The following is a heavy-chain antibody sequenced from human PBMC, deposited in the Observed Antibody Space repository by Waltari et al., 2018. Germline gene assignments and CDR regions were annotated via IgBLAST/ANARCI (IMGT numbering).Heavy chain of an antibody. V-gene: IGHV4-4*07. D-gene: IGHD3-22*01. CDR1: GGSISSYY. CDR3: ARDMESYYDSRETYYFDY. CDR2: IYTSGST. J-gene: IGHJ4*02. Sequence: QVQLQESGPGLVKPSETLSLTCTVSGGSISSYYWSWIRQPAGKGLEWIGRIYTSGSTNYNPALKSRVTMSVDTSKNQFSLKLSSVTAADTAVYYCARDMESYYDSRETYYFDYWGQGTLVTVSS.